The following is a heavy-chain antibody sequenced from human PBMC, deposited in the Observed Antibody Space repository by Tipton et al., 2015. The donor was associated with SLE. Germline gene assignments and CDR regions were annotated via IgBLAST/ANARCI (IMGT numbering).Heavy chain of an antibody. Sequence: SLRLSCADSGFTFSSYEMHWVRQVTGKGLEWVSAIDTAGNTYYPASVKGRSTISRENVKSSFYLQMNSLKAEDTAVYYCAREMGVGAAAFDIWGQGTMVTVSS. J-gene: IGHJ3*02. CDR1: GFTFSSYE. V-gene: IGHV3-13*01. CDR3: AREMGVGAAAFDI. D-gene: IGHD1-26*01. CDR2: IDTAGNT.